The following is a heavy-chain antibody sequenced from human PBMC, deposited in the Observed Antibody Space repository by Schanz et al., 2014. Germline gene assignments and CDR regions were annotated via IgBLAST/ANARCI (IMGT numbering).Heavy chain of an antibody. D-gene: IGHD2-15*01. CDR3: AKGMGYCSGGTCYDYYYYGLDV. Sequence: EVQLVESGGGLVQPGGSLRLSCGGSGFTFSKYWMSWVRQAPGKGLEWVANIKQDGSEKYYVDAVKGRFTISRDNSENTLYLQMNSLSADDTAVFYCAKGMGYCSGGTCYDYYYYGLDVWGQGTTVNVSS. J-gene: IGHJ6*02. V-gene: IGHV3-7*05. CDR1: GFTFSKYW. CDR2: IKQDGSEK.